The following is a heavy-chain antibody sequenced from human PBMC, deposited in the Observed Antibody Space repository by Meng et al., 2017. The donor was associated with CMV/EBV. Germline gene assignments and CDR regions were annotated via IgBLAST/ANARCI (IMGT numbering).Heavy chain of an antibody. J-gene: IGHJ4*02. Sequence: GESLKISCAASGFTFSSYGMHWVRQAPGKGLEWVAFIRYDGTNKYYTDSVKGRFTISRDNFKNTLYLQMNSLRAEDTAVYYCAKDFMEGEVATISGDYWGQGTLVTVSS. CDR3: AKDFMEGEVATISGDY. CDR2: IRYDGTNK. CDR1: GFTFSSYG. V-gene: IGHV3-30*02. D-gene: IGHD5-24*01.